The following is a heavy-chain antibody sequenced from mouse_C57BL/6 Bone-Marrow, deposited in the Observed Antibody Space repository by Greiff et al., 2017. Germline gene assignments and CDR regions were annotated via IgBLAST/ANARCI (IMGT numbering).Heavy chain of an antibody. V-gene: IGHV1-53*01. CDR2: INPSNGGT. Sequence: QVHVKQPGTELVKPGASVKLSCKASGYTFTSYWMHWVKQRPGQGLEWIGNINPSNGGTNYNATFKSKATLTVDKSSSTAYMQLRRLTSEDSAVYDSARGYYGSSAWFAYGGQETLVTVSA. CDR1: GYTFTSYW. D-gene: IGHD1-1*01. CDR3: ARGYYGSSAWFAY. J-gene: IGHJ3*01.